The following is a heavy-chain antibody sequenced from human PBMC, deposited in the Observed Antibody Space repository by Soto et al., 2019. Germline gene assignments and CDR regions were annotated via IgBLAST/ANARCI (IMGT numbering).Heavy chain of an antibody. CDR3: AKTSYGSGGSRAFDV. D-gene: IGHD3-10*01. V-gene: IGHV3-23*01. J-gene: IGHJ3*01. CDR2: ITSTASAT. CDR1: GFTFSSYA. Sequence: GGSLRLSCAASGFTFSSYAMSWVRQAPGKGLEWVSGITSTASATYYRDSVKGRFTVSRDNSKNTLDLQMNSLRAEDTAVYYCAKTSYGSGGSRAFDVWGQGSMVTVSS.